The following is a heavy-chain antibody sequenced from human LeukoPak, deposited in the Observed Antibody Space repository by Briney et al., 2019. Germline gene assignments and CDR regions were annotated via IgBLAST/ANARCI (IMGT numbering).Heavy chain of an antibody. J-gene: IGHJ4*02. D-gene: IGHD1-26*01. Sequence: GGSLRLSCAASGFTFSNAWMSWVRQAPGKGLEWVGRIKSKTGGGTTDYTAPVKGRFTISRDDSKNTLYLQMNSLKTEDTAVYYCTTASGATTATHYYFDYWGQGTLVTVSS. V-gene: IGHV3-15*01. CDR1: GFTFSNAW. CDR3: TTASGATTATHYYFDY. CDR2: IKSKTGGGTT.